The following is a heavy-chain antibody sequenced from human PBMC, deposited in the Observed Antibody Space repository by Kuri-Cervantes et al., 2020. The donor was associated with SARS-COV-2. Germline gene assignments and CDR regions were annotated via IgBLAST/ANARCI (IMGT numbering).Heavy chain of an antibody. CDR3: ARAQRGLMVALDY. Sequence: GGSLRLSYAASGFTFSSYSMNWVRQAPGKGLEWVSSISSSSYIYYADSVKGRFTISRDNAKNSLYLQMNSLRAEDTAVYYCARAQRGLMVALDYWGQGTLVTVSS. J-gene: IGHJ4*02. D-gene: IGHD5-12*01. CDR1: GFTFSSYS. CDR2: ISSSSYI. V-gene: IGHV3-21*01.